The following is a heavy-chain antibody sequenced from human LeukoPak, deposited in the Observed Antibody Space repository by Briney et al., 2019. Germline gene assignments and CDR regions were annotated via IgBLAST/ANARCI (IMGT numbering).Heavy chain of an antibody. CDR1: GGSISSGGYS. J-gene: IGHJ4*02. CDR2: IYHSGST. D-gene: IGHD3-3*01. CDR3: ARATAGRYDFWSGYRQIHDY. Sequence: SETLSLTCAVSGGSISSGGYSWSWIRQPPGKGLEWIGYIYHSGSTNYNPSLKSRVTISVDTSKNQFSLKLSSVTAADTAVYYCARATAGRYDFWSGYRQIHDYWGQGTLVTVSS. V-gene: IGHV4-30-2*01.